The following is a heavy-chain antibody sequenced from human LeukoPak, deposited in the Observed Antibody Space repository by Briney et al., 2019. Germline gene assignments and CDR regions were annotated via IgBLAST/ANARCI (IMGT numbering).Heavy chain of an antibody. D-gene: IGHD4-11*01. Sequence: PSETLSLTCAVYGGSFSNYWSWIRQPPGKGLEWIGEINQRGSTKYNPSLKRRVTISDDTSKKQFSLKLSFVTAADTAVYYCARDRVTTGGFDPWGQGTLVTVSS. J-gene: IGHJ5*02. CDR3: ARDRVTTGGFDP. CDR2: INQRGST. V-gene: IGHV4-34*01. CDR1: GGSFSNY.